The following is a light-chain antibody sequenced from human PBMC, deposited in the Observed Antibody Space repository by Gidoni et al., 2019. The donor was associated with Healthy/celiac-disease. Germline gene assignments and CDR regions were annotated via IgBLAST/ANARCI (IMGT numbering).Light chain of an antibody. J-gene: IGKJ2*03. CDR2: GES. CDR1: QSVSSN. V-gene: IGKV3-15*01. Sequence: EIVMTKSPATLSVSTVERATLSCRARQSVSSNLAWYQQKPGQAPRLLIYGESTRATGIPARFSGSGSGTEFTLTISSLQSEDFAVYYCQQYTNWPQSFGQVTKLEIK. CDR3: QQYTNWPQS.